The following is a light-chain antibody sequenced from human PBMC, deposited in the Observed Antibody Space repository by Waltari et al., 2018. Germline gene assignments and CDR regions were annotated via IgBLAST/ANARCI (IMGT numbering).Light chain of an antibody. V-gene: IGKV2-28*01. CDR1: QSLLHSDGYNY. CDR2: LVS. Sequence: DIVMTQSPLSLPVTPGEPASISCRSRQSLLHSDGYNYLAWYLQKPGQSPQLLIYLVSNRASGFPARFSGSGSGTEFALRFSRVEAGDVGIYYCMQGLQTPTFGQVTKVELK. J-gene: IGKJ1*01. CDR3: MQGLQTPT.